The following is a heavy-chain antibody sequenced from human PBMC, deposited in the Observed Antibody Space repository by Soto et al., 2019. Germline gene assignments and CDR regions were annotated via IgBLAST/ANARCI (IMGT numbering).Heavy chain of an antibody. V-gene: IGHV3-11*01. CDR1: GFTFSDYY. CDR3: ARGSAYGSGSTTFDY. Sequence: GGSLRLSCAASGFTFSDYYMSWIRQAPGKGLEWVSDISSGGSIIYYADSVKGRFTISRDNAKNSLFLEMNSLRAEDTAVYYCARGSAYGSGSTTFDYWGQGTRVTVSS. D-gene: IGHD3-10*01. J-gene: IGHJ4*02. CDR2: ISSGGSII.